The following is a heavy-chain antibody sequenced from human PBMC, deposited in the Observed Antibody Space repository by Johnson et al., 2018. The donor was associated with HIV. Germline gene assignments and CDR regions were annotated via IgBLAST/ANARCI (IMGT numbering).Heavy chain of an antibody. CDR3: AKLVVMVVDALVNDDFDI. Sequence: QGQLVESGGGVVQPGRSLRLSCAASGFTFTNYGMHWVRQAPGKGLEWVAAISYDGRNEKYADSVKGRFTISRDNSKNTLSLQMNSLRVEDTAVYYCAKLVVMVVDALVNDDFDIWGQGTMVIVSS. V-gene: IGHV3-30*18. J-gene: IGHJ3*02. D-gene: IGHD2-15*01. CDR1: GFTFTNYG. CDR2: ISYDGRNE.